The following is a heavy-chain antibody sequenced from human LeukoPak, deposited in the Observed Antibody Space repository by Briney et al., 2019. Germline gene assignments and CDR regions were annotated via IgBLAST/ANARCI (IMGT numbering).Heavy chain of an antibody. CDR1: GGSISSGSYY. Sequence: SETLSLTCAVFGGSISSGSYYWSWVRQPAGKALEWIGRIYTSGSADHNASLKSRVNISLDTSKNQFSLRLSSVTAADTAVYYCARWSGFAYFDSRGQGTLVTVSS. V-gene: IGHV4-61*02. D-gene: IGHD3-3*01. J-gene: IGHJ4*02. CDR2: IYTSGSA. CDR3: ARWSGFAYFDS.